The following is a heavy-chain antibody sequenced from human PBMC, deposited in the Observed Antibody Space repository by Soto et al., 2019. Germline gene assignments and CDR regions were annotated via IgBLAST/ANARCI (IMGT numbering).Heavy chain of an antibody. CDR1: GGSVNSHA. Sequence: QVQLEQSGAEVKKAGSSVKVSCKAFGGSVNSHAISWVRQAPGQGLEWMGGIIPMFGTPTYAQKFQAGVTISAEESTSTVYLDRSSLRSEDTAVYYCARSLNVAEFNDYGGNYHGFDIWGQGTMVTVSS. CDR3: ARSLNVAEFNDYGGNYHGFDI. D-gene: IGHD4-17*01. J-gene: IGHJ3*02. CDR2: IIPMFGTP. V-gene: IGHV1-69*01.